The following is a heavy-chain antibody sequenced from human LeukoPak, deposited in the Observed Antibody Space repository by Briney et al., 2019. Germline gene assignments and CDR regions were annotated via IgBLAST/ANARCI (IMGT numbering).Heavy chain of an antibody. CDR1: GFTLSSYS. Sequence: GGSLRLSCAASGFTLSSYSMNWVRQAPGKGLEWVSYISSSSSTIYYADSVKGRFTISRDNAKNSLYLQMNSLRAEDTAVYYCARVGKPNYYGSGSFGYWGQGTLVTVSS. D-gene: IGHD3-10*01. J-gene: IGHJ4*02. CDR3: ARVGKPNYYGSGSFGY. CDR2: ISSSSSTI. V-gene: IGHV3-48*04.